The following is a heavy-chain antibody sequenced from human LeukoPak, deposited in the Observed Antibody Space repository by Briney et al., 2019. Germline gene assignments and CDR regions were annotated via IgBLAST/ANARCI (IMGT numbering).Heavy chain of an antibody. CDR3: ARLSIVGATNFDY. D-gene: IGHD1-26*01. CDR2: IYYSGST. V-gene: IGHV4-59*08. CDR1: GGSFNDYY. Sequence: PSETLSLTCAVSGGSFNDYYWSWIRQPPGKGLEWIGYIYYSGSTTYKPSLKSRVTTSVDTSKNQFSLKLSSVTAADTAVYYCARLSIVGATNFDYWGQGTLVTVSS. J-gene: IGHJ4*02.